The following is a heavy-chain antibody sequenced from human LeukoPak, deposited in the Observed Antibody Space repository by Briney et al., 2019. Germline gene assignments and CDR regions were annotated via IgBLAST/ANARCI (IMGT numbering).Heavy chain of an antibody. D-gene: IGHD3-3*01. CDR3: ARGRRADFGVVIMFVY. V-gene: IGHV1-2*02. CDR1: GYTFTGYY. J-gene: IGHJ4*02. Sequence: ASVKVSCKASGYTFTGYYMHWVRQAPGQGLEWMGWINPNSGGTNHAQKFQGRVTMTRDTSISTAYMELSRLRSDDTAVYYCARGRRADFGVVIMFVYWGQGTLVTVSS. CDR2: INPNSGGT.